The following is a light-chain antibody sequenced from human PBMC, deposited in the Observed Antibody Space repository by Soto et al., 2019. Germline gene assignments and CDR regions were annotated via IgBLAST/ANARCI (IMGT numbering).Light chain of an antibody. Sequence: DIQMTQSPSSLSASTGDRVTITCRASQSISSYLNWYQQKPGKAPKLLIYAASSLQSGVPSRFSGSGSGTDFTLTISSLQPEDFATYYCQQSYSTPPFTFGPGTKVDI. CDR3: QQSYSTPPFT. CDR2: AAS. J-gene: IGKJ3*01. V-gene: IGKV1-39*01. CDR1: QSISSY.